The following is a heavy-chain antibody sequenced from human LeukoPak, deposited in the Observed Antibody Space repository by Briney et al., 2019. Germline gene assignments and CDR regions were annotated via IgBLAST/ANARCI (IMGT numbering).Heavy chain of an antibody. D-gene: IGHD3-3*02. CDR1: GFSLSTSGVG. V-gene: IGHV2-5*02. CDR3: AHSTFSGGAFDI. Sequence: VSGPTLVNPTQTLTLTCTFSGFSLSTSGVGVGWIRQPPGKALEWLALIYWDDDKRYSPSLKNRLTITKDTSKNHVVLTMINMDPVDTATYYCAHSTFSGGAFDIWGQGTMVTVS. CDR2: IYWDDDK. J-gene: IGHJ3*02.